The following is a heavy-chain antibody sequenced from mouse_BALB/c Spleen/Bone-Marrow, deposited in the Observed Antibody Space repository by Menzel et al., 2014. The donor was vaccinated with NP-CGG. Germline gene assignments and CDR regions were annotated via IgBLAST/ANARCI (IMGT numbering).Heavy chain of an antibody. J-gene: IGHJ2*01. Sequence: VKLQESGAELVKPGASVKISCKATGYTFSNYWIDWVKQRPGHGLEWIGEILPGSGTANYNEKFKGKATFTADTSSNTAYMQLSSLTSEDSALYYCARASVVPYYFDFWGQGTTLTVSS. D-gene: IGHD1-1*01. V-gene: IGHV1-9*01. CDR1: GYTFSNYW. CDR2: ILPGSGTA. CDR3: ARASVVPYYFDF.